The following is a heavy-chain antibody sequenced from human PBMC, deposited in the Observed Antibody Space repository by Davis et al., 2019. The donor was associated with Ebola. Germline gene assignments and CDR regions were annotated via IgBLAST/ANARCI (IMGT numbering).Heavy chain of an antibody. Sequence: SETLSLTCAVYGGSFSGYYWSWIRQPPGKGLEWIGEINHSGSTNYNPSLKSRVTISVDTSKNQFSLKLSSVTAADMAVYYCARVPWERCNWNDDYYYYYGMDVWGQGTTVTVSS. CDR2: INHSGST. CDR1: GGSFSGYY. CDR3: ARVPWERCNWNDDYYYYYGMDV. J-gene: IGHJ6*02. V-gene: IGHV4-34*01. D-gene: IGHD1-1*01.